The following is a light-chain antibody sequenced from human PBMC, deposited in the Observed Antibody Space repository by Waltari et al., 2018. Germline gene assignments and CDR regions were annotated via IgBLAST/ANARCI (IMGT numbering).Light chain of an antibody. CDR2: KNS. J-gene: IGLJ3*02. Sequence: QSVLTQPPSTSATPGQRVTISCSGCKSNIGNNSVYWYQQVPGMAPKLIIYKNSQRPSGVPDRFSGSKSGTSASLAISGLRSEDEATYHCAAWDDGWSGPWVFGGGTRVTVL. CDR3: AAWDDGWSGPWV. CDR1: KSNIGNNS. V-gene: IGLV1-47*01.